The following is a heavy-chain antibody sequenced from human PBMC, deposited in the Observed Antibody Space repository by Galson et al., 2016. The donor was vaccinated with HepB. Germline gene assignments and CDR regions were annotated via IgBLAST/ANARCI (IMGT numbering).Heavy chain of an antibody. CDR3: ASLRFKGFDL. J-gene: IGHJ2*01. CDR1: GFTFSSYG. Sequence: SLRLSCAASGFTFSSYGMHWVRQAPGKGLEWVAVIWFDGSNQNYVDSVRGRFTISRDNSKNTLYLQMNSLRAEDTAVYYCASLRFKGFDLWGRGTLVTVSS. CDR2: IWFDGSNQ. V-gene: IGHV3-33*01. D-gene: IGHD3-3*01.